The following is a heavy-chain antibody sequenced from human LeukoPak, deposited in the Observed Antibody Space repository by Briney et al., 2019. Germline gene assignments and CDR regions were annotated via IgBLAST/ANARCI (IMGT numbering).Heavy chain of an antibody. V-gene: IGHV1-2*02. CDR1: GYTFTDYY. D-gene: IGHD2-2*01. Sequence: ASVKVSCKASGYTFTDYYMHWVRQAPGQGFEWMGWINPNDGDTNYAQKFQGRVTMTRDTSISTAHMEVSRLRSDDTAVYYCARANFLYCGSTTCLFDYWGQGTLVTVSS. CDR2: INPNDGDT. J-gene: IGHJ4*02. CDR3: ARANFLYCGSTTCLFDY.